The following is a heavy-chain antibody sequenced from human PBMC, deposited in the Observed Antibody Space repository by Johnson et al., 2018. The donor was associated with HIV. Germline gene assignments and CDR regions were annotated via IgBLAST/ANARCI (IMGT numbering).Heavy chain of an antibody. CDR3: GRAKGNSYYGSGHDAFDI. V-gene: IGHV3-66*02. CDR1: GFTVSSNS. D-gene: IGHD3-10*01. Sequence: VQLVESGGGLVQPGGSLRLSCAASGFTVSSNSMTWVRQAPGKGLEWVSILYSGGSTYYADSVKGRFSISRDNSKNTLFLQLNSLRAEDTAVYYCGRAKGNSYYGSGHDAFDIWGRGTIVTVSS. J-gene: IGHJ3*02. CDR2: LYSGGST.